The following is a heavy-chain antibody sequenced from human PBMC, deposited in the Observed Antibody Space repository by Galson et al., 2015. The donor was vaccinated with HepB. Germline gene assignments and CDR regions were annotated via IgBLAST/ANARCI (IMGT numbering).Heavy chain of an antibody. J-gene: IGHJ6*02. V-gene: IGHV3-23*01. CDR3: AKGLPADL. CDR1: GFTFSAYA. CDR2: ILGSGSRT. Sequence: LRLSCAASGFTFSAYAMNWVRQAPGKGLEWVSGILGSGSRTYYAESVEGRFTISRDNSKNRLYLQMNSLRGEDAAVYYCAKGLPADLWGQGTSVTVSS.